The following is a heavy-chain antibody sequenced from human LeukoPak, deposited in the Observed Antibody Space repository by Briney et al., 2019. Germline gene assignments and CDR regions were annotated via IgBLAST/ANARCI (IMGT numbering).Heavy chain of an antibody. CDR3: ARENSGSYREFDY. D-gene: IGHD1-26*01. J-gene: IGHJ4*02. CDR2: IYTSGST. Sequence: PSETLSLTCTVSGGSISSYYWSWIRQPAGKGLEWNGRIYTSGSTNYNASLKSRVSMSVDTSKNQFSLKLSSVTAADTAVFYCARENSGSYREFDYWGKGTLVTVSS. CDR1: GGSISSYY. V-gene: IGHV4-4*07.